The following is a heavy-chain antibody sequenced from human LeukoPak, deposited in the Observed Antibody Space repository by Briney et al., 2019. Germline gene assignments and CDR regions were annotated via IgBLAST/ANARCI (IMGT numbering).Heavy chain of an antibody. D-gene: IGHD1-26*01. J-gene: IGHJ4*02. CDR3: AREDRSGAIDY. CDR1: GFTFSSYA. CDR2: ISSNGGST. Sequence: GGSLRLSCAASGFTFSSYAMHWVRQAPGKGLEYVSAISSNGGSTSYANSVKGRFTISRDNSKNTLYLQMGSLRAEDTAVYYCAREDRSGAIDYWGQGTLVTVSS. V-gene: IGHV3-64*01.